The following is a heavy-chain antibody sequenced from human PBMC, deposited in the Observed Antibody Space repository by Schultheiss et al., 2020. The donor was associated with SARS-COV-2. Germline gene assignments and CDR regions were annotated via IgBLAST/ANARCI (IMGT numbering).Heavy chain of an antibody. V-gene: IGHV3-21*01. CDR1: GFTFSSYA. Sequence: GGSLRLSCAASGFTFSSYAMHWVRQAPGKGLEWVSSISSSSSYIYYADSVKGRFTISRDNSKNTLYLQMNSLRAEDTAVYYCARGHTAMVSADYYYYMDVWGKGTTVTVSS. CDR2: ISSSSSYI. D-gene: IGHD5-18*01. J-gene: IGHJ6*03. CDR3: ARGHTAMVSADYYYYMDV.